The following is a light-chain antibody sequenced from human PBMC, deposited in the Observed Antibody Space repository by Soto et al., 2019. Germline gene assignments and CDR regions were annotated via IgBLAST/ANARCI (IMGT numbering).Light chain of an antibody. J-gene: IGKJ5*01. V-gene: IGKV3-20*01. CDR2: GAS. Sequence: EIVMTQSPATLSVSPGDRATLSCRANQSVRSNLAWYQQRPGQAPRLLIYGASSRATGIPDRFSGSGSGTDFTLTISRLEPEDFAVYYCQQYGSSPTFGQGTRL. CDR3: QQYGSSPT. CDR1: QSVRSN.